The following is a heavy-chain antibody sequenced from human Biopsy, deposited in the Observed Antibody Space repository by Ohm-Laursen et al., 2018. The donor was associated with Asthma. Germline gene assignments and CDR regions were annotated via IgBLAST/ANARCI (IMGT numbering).Heavy chain of an antibody. V-gene: IGHV1-69*13. Sequence: SETASCTSLGGTFNTYVIGWARQAPGQWLGSKGGIHSVFCTTTYPQKFQDRVTITADDSTSTVYMELSSLRSEDTAVYYCARKAGSCISRTCYSLDFWGQGTLVTVSS. CDR2: IHSVFCTT. D-gene: IGHD2-2*01. J-gene: IGHJ4*02. CDR3: ARKAGSCISRTCYSLDF. CDR1: GGTFNTYV.